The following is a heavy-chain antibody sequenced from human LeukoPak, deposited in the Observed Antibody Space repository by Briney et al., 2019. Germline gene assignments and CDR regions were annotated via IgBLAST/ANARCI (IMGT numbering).Heavy chain of an antibody. J-gene: IGHJ4*02. CDR2: ISYDGNTI. Sequence: GESLRLSCAASGFTFSSYAMHWVRQAPGKGLEWVAVISYDGNTIHYADSVKGRFTISRDTSKNTLYLQMNSLRTEDTAVYYCARSGGLQKFDYWGQGTLVTVSS. CDR3: ARSGGLQKFDY. V-gene: IGHV3-30-3*01. D-gene: IGHD4-11*01. CDR1: GFTFSSYA.